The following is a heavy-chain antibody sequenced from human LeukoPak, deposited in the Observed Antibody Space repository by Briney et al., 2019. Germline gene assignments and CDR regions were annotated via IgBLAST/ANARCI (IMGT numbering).Heavy chain of an antibody. V-gene: IGHV3-21*01. D-gene: IGHD4-17*01. J-gene: IGHJ4*02. CDR1: GFTSSNYN. CDR2: ISYSSSYI. Sequence: GGSLRLSCAASGFTSSNYNMNWVRQAPGKGLEWVSSISYSSSYIYYADSVKGRFTISRDNAKNSLYLQMNSLRAEDTAVYYCARIAVTYTFDYWGQGTLVTVSS. CDR3: ARIAVTYTFDY.